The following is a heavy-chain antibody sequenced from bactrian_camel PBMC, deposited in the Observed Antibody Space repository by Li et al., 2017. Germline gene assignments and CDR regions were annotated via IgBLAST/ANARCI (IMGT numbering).Heavy chain of an antibody. CDR3: AAGFSKFSN. V-gene: IGHV3-2*01. Sequence: HVQLVESGGGLVQPGGSLRLSCAASGFTFGDFYMSWVRQAPGKGLEWVSNAYTDGIMHYADSVKGRFTISRDNAKNTLYLQMNELKPEDTAIYYCAAGFSKFSNWGQGTQVTVS. J-gene: IGHJ4*01. CDR1: GFTFGDFY. CDR2: AYTDGIM.